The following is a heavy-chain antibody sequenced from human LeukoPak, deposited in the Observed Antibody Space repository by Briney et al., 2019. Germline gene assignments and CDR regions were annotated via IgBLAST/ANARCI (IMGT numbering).Heavy chain of an antibody. V-gene: IGHV4-59*01. CDR3: ARAKGPTVVPAAIGRFYYYYGMDV. D-gene: IGHD2-2*02. CDR1: GGSISSYY. Sequence: SETLSLTCTVSGGSISSYYWSWIRQPPGKGLEWIGYIYYSGSTNYNPSLKSRVTISVDTSKNQFSLKLSSVTAADPAVYYCARAKGPTVVPAAIGRFYYYYGMDVWGQGATVTVSS. J-gene: IGHJ6*02. CDR2: IYYSGST.